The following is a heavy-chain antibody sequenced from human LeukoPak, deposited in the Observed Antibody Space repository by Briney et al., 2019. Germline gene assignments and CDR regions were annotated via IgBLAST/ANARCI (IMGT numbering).Heavy chain of an antibody. CDR3: ARDPHKGGAFDY. CDR1: GYTFTGYY. CDR2: INPNSGGT. Sequence: GASVKVSCKASGYTFTGYYMHWVRQAPGQRLEWMGWINPNSGGTNYAQKFQGRVTMTRDTSISTAYMELSRLRSDDTAVYYCARDPHKGGAFDYWGQGTLVTVSS. J-gene: IGHJ4*02. D-gene: IGHD1-26*01. V-gene: IGHV1-2*02.